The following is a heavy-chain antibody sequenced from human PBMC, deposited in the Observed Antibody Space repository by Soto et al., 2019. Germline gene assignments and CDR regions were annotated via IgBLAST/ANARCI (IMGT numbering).Heavy chain of an antibody. Sequence: SVKVSCKASGGSFSSFGISWVRQAPGQGLEWMGGIIPVFGRPNYAQRFRGRLTITADESTNTVYLELIDLRSEDTAVYYCAREGSGYNLWGQGTQVTVSS. CDR2: IIPVFGRP. CDR1: GGSFSSFG. V-gene: IGHV1-69*13. D-gene: IGHD5-12*01. J-gene: IGHJ1*01. CDR3: AREGSGYNL.